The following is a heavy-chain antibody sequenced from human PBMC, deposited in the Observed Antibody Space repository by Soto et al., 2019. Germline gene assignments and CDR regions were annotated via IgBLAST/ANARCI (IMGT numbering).Heavy chain of an antibody. Sequence: QVQLQESGPGLVKPSQTLSLTCTVSGGSISSGGYYWSWIRQHPGKGLGWIGYIYYSGSTYYNPSLKRRVTISVDTSKNQFSLKLSSVTAADTAVYYCARRREIHSKGNYGMDVWGQGTTVTVSS. CDR3: ARRREIHSKGNYGMDV. J-gene: IGHJ6*02. D-gene: IGHD4-4*01. V-gene: IGHV4-31*03. CDR1: GGSISSGGYY. CDR2: IYYSGST.